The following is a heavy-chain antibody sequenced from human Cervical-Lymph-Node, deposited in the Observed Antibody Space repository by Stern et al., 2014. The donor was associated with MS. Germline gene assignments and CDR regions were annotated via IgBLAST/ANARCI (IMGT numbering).Heavy chain of an antibody. V-gene: IGHV1-2*06. CDR1: GYTFTAYY. CDR2: INPNNGDT. J-gene: IGHJ4*02. CDR3: ARDLGLTPGSRIRARPRQARDGFDY. D-gene: IGHD6-6*01. Sequence: QVQLVQSGAEAKQPGASVKVSCKTSGYTFTAYYMHWVRQVPGQGLEWMGRINPNNGDTNYAQKFQGRVTMTRDTSISTAYMELFSLRSHDTAVYFCARDLGLTPGSRIRARPRQARDGFDYWGQGTLVTVSS.